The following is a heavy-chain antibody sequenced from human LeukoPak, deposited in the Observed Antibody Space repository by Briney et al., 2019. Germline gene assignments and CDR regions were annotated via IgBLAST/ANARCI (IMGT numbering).Heavy chain of an antibody. D-gene: IGHD5-18*01. CDR2: FDPEDGET. CDR1: GYTLTELS. J-gene: IGHJ6*02. CDR3: ATARIQSPRYYYYYGMDV. Sequence: ASVKVSCKVSGYTLTELSMHWVRQAPGKGLEWMGGFDPEDGETIYAQKFQGRVTMTEDTPTDTAYMELSSLRSEDTAVYYCATARIQSPRYYYYYGMDVWGQGTTVTVSS. V-gene: IGHV1-24*01.